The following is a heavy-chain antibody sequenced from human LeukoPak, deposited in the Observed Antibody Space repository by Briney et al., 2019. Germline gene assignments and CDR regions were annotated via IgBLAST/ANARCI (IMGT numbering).Heavy chain of an antibody. V-gene: IGHV4-59*01. Sequence: SETLSLTCTVSGGSISSYYWSWIRQPPGKGPEWIGYIYYSGSTNYNPSLKSRVTISVDTSKNQFSLKLSSVTAADTAVYYCARGGGKGYMNYFDYWGQGTLVTVSS. D-gene: IGHD5-24*01. CDR2: IYYSGST. CDR1: GGSISSYY. CDR3: ARGGGKGYMNYFDY. J-gene: IGHJ4*02.